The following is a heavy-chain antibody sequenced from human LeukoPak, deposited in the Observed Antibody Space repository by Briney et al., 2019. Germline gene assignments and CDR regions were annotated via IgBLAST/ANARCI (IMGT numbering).Heavy chain of an antibody. V-gene: IGHV4-61*02. CDR2: IYTSGST. J-gene: IGHJ6*03. CDR1: GGSISCGSYY. Sequence: SETLSLTCTVSGGSISCGSYYWSWIRQPAGKGLEWIGRIYTSGSTNSNPSLKSRVTISVDPSKNHCSLKLSSVTAADTAVYYCARGTWSGYYPYYYYYYYMDVWGKGTTVTVSS. CDR3: ARGTWSGYYPYYYYYYYMDV. D-gene: IGHD3-3*01.